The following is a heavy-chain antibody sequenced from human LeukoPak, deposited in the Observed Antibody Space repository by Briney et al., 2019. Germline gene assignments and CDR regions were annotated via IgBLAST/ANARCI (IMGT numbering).Heavy chain of an antibody. V-gene: IGHV3-30-3*01. CDR3: AREGGSYCSSTSCLSAFDP. CDR2: ISYDGSNK. D-gene: IGHD2-2*01. Sequence: GGSLGLSCAASGFTFSSYAMHWVRQAPGKGLEWVAVISYDGSNKYYADSVKGRFTISRDNSKNTLYLQMNSPRAEDTAVYYCAREGGSYCSSTSCLSAFDPWGQGTLVTVSS. CDR1: GFTFSSYA. J-gene: IGHJ5*02.